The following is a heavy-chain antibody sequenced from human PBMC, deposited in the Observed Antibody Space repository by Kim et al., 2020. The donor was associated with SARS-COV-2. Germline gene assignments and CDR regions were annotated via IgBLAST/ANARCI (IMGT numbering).Heavy chain of an antibody. CDR3: ARAKHHSSSWYGY. V-gene: IGHV1-3*01. Sequence: YSQKFQGRVTITRDTSASTAYLELSSLRSEDTAVYYCARAKHHSSSWYGYWGQGTLVTVSS. J-gene: IGHJ4*02. D-gene: IGHD6-13*01.